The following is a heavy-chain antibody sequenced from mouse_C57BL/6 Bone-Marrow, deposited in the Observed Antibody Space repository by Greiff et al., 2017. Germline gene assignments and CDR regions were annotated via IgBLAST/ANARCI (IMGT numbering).Heavy chain of an antibody. D-gene: IGHD2-3*01. J-gene: IGHJ3*01. Sequence: VQLQQPGAELVKPGASVKLSCKASGYTFTSYWMPWVKQRPGQGLEWIGEIDPSDSYTNYNQKFKGKATLTVDTSSSTAYMQLSSLTSEDSAVYYCARDGYFGFAYWGQGTLVTVSA. V-gene: IGHV1-50*01. CDR2: IDPSDSYT. CDR3: ARDGYFGFAY. CDR1: GYTFTSYW.